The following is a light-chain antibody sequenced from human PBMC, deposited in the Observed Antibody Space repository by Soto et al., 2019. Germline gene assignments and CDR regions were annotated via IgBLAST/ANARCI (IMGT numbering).Light chain of an antibody. CDR2: AAS. J-gene: IGKJ4*01. Sequence: ASVGDRVTLTCRASQGIGRYLAWYQQKPGEAPKLLIFAASTLQSGVPSRFSGSGSGTDFTLTISSLQAEDFATYYCQQLSTYPSTVSGGTKV. CDR1: QGIGRY. V-gene: IGKV1-9*01. CDR3: QQLSTYPST.